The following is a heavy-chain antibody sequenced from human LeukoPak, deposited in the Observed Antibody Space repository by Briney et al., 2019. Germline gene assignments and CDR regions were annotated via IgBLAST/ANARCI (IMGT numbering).Heavy chain of an antibody. D-gene: IGHD6-19*01. CDR1: GGSISSYY. Sequence: SETLSLTCTVSGGSISSYYWSWIRQPPGKGLEWIGYIYYSGSTNYNPPLKSRVTISVDTSKNQFSLKLSSVTAADTAVYYCARGGIAVAVPFDYWGQGTLVTVSS. J-gene: IGHJ4*02. CDR2: IYYSGST. CDR3: ARGGIAVAVPFDY. V-gene: IGHV4-59*01.